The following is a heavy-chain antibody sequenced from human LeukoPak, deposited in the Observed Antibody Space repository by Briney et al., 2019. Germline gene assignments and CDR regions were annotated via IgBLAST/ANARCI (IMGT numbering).Heavy chain of an antibody. D-gene: IGHD3-10*01. Sequence: SETLSLTCAVYGGSFSGYYWSWIRQPPGKGLEWIGEINHSGSSYYNPSLKSRVTISVDTSKNHFSLKLSSVTAADTAVYYCARDNTVRGVTLPPGWFDPWGQGTLVTVSS. CDR1: GGSFSGYY. J-gene: IGHJ5*02. CDR3: ARDNTVRGVTLPPGWFDP. CDR2: INHSGSS. V-gene: IGHV4-34*01.